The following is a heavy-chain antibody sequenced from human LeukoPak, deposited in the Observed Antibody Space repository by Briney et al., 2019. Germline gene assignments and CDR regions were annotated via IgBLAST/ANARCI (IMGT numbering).Heavy chain of an antibody. D-gene: IGHD3-9*01. CDR2: IIPIFGTA. CDR3: ARTPPIFLTGYYPSIFDY. CDR1: GGTFSSYA. J-gene: IGHJ4*02. Sequence: GASVKVSCKASGGTFSSYAISWVRQAPGQGLEWMGGIIPIFGTANYAQKFQGRVTITADESTSTAYMELSSLRSEDTAVYYCARTPPIFLTGYYPSIFDYWGQGTLVTVSS. V-gene: IGHV1-69*13.